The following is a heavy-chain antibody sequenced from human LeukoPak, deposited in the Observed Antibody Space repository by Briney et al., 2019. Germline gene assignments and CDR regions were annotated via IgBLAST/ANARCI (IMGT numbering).Heavy chain of an antibody. J-gene: IGHJ5*02. Sequence: PSETLSLTCAVSGGSISSGGYSWSWIRQPPGKGLEWIGNIYHSGSTYYNPSLKSRVTISVDRSKNQFSLKLSSVTAADTAVYYCARALGGSARWFDPWGQGTLVTVSS. D-gene: IGHD3-10*01. V-gene: IGHV4-30-2*01. CDR3: ARALGGSARWFDP. CDR1: GGSISSGGYS. CDR2: IYHSGST.